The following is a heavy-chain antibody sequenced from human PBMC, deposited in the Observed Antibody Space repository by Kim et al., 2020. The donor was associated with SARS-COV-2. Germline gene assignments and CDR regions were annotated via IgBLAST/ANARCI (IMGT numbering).Heavy chain of an antibody. J-gene: IGHJ3*02. V-gene: IGHV3-30*04. CDR1: GFTFSSYA. CDR2: ISYDGSTK. CDR3: ARDHLYYGYYVGGVVFGI. Sequence: GGSLRLSCAASGFTFSSYAMHWIRQPPGKGLEWVAVISYDGSTKYYAYSVRGRFTISRDNSKNTLHLQMNSLRAENTAVYYCARDHLYYGYYVGGVVFGIWGDETVLTVSS. D-gene: IGHD4-17*01.